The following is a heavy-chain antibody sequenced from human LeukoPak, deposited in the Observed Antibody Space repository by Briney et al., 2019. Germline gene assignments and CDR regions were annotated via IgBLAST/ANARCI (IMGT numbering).Heavy chain of an antibody. CDR1: GYTFTGYY. Sequence: ASEKVSCTASGYTFTGYYMHWVRQAPGQGLEWMGWINPNSGGTNYAQKLQGRVTMTTDTSTSTAYMELRSLRSDDTAVYYCARGLKGSGGSPGDYWGQGTLVTVSS. CDR2: INPNSGGT. V-gene: IGHV1-2*02. J-gene: IGHJ4*02. CDR3: ARGLKGSGGSPGDY. D-gene: IGHD2-15*01.